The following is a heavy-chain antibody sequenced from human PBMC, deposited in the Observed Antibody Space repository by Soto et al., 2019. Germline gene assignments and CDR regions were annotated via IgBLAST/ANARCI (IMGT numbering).Heavy chain of an antibody. J-gene: IGHJ3*02. CDR2: INPGSGAA. CDR3: ARGGEVGVAGSAAFDM. D-gene: IGHD3-3*01. CDR1: GYTVTTHY. V-gene: IGHV1-46*01. Sequence: QVQLVQSGAEVKKPGASVKISCTASGYTVTTHYMHWVRQAPGRGLEWMGAINPGSGAAKYTQTYQARVTMTRDTSTNTVYMEMGALRSEDTAVFYCARGGEVGVAGSAAFDMWGQGTMVTVSS.